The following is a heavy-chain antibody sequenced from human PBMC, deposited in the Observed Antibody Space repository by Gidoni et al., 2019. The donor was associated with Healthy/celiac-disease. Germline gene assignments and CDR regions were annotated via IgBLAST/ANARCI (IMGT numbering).Heavy chain of an antibody. CDR3: ARDPHDYGDYEVPSASFDI. J-gene: IGHJ3*02. CDR2: IYPIRST. D-gene: IGHD4-17*01. Sequence: QVQLQESGPGLVKPSETLSLTCTVSGGSITSYYWSWIRQHAGKGLEWIGRIYPIRSTNYNPSLKIIVTSSVDTSKNQFSLNLSSVTAADTAVYYCARDPHDYGDYEVPSASFDIWGQGTMVTVSS. CDR1: GGSITSYY. V-gene: IGHV4-4*07.